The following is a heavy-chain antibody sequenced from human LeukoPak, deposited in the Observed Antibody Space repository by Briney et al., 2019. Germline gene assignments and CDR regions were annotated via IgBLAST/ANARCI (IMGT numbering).Heavy chain of an antibody. J-gene: IGHJ6*03. CDR2: IYPGDSDT. CDR3: ARRNEQFVRGSIYYYYYYMDV. Sequence: GESLKISCKGSGYSFTSYWIGWVRQMPGKGLEWMGIIYPGDSDTRYSPSFQGQVTISADKSISTAYLQWSSLKASDTAMYYCARRNEQFVRGSIYYYYYYMDVWGKGTTVTVSS. CDR1: GYSFTSYW. V-gene: IGHV5-51*01. D-gene: IGHD6-6*01.